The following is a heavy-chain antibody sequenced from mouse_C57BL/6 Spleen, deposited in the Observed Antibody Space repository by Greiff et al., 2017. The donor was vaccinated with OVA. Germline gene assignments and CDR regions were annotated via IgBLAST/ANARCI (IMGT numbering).Heavy chain of an antibody. Sequence: EVQLQESGAELVRPGASVKLSCTASGFNIKDDYMHWVKQRPEQGLEWIGWIDPENGDTEYASKFQGKATITADTSSNTAYLQLSSLTSEDTAVYYCTTTPPMIDYAMDYWGQGTSVTVSS. V-gene: IGHV14-4*01. CDR1: GFNIKDDY. D-gene: IGHD2-4*01. CDR2: IDPENGDT. CDR3: TTTPPMIDYAMDY. J-gene: IGHJ4*01.